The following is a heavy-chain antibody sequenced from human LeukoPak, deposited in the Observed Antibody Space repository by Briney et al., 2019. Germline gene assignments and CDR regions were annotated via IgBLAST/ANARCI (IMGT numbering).Heavy chain of an antibody. D-gene: IGHD2-8*01. CDR3: ARVRGSIVPNDY. J-gene: IGHJ4*02. Sequence: GESLRLSCVASGFTFSNYALNWVRQAPGKGLEWVSAISGSGSTTYYADSVKGRFTISRDNAKNSLYLQMNSLRAEDTAVYYCARVRGSIVPNDYWGQGTLVTVSS. V-gene: IGHV3-23*01. CDR2: ISGSGSTT. CDR1: GFTFSNYA.